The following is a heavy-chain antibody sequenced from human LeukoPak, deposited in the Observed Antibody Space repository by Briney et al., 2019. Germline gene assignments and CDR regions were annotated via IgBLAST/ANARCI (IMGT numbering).Heavy chain of an antibody. J-gene: IGHJ3*02. V-gene: IGHV1-8*02. CDR2: IIPNSGNT. Sequence: ASVNVSCKCTGTTFTSYDINCVRQQTGQGLEWMGWIIPNSGNTGYAQNFQGRVTMTRNTSKSTAYLELSSLSAEDTAVYYCAISGICDAFDIWGQGTMVTVSS. CDR3: AISGICDAFDI. CDR1: GTTFTSYD. D-gene: IGHD2-15*01.